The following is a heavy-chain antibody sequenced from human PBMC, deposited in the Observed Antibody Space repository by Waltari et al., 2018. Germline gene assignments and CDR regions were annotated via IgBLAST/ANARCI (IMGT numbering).Heavy chain of an antibody. CDR2: INAGNGNT. V-gene: IGHV1-3*01. D-gene: IGHD6-13*01. CDR3: AREGTLNYIAAPGFDY. CDR1: GYTFTSYA. J-gene: IGHJ4*02. Sequence: QVQLVQSGAAVKKPGASVKVSCKASGYTFTSYAMHWVRQAPGQRLEWMGWINAGNGNTKYSQKFQGRVTITRDTSASTAYMELSSLRSEDTAVYYCAREGTLNYIAAPGFDYWGQGTLVTVSS.